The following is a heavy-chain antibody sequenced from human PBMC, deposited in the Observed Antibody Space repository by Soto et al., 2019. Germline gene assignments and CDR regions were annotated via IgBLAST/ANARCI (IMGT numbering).Heavy chain of an antibody. D-gene: IGHD3-16*01. V-gene: IGHV3-15*01. Sequence: EVQLVESGGGLVQPGGSLRLSCAASGFTFSNAWMSWVRQAPGKGLEWVGRIKSKTDGGTTDYAAPAKGRFTISRDDSKSTLYLQMNSLKTEDTAVYYCTQQNFGGVDYWGQGTLVTVSS. CDR3: TQQNFGGVDY. CDR1: GFTFSNAW. J-gene: IGHJ4*02. CDR2: IKSKTDGGTT.